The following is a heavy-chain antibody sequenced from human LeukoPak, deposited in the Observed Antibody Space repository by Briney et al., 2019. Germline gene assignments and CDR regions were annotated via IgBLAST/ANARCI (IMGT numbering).Heavy chain of an antibody. D-gene: IGHD4-17*01. V-gene: IGHV3-23*01. CDR1: GFTFNLYA. CDR3: AKRGLRGNWFHP. Sequence: PRGSLRLSCAAPGFTFNLYAMNWVRQAPGKGLEWVSSINGAGNSSYYADSLRGRFTVSRDNSKNTLYLQMNSRRAEDTAVYYCAKRGLRGNWFHPWGQGTLVTVSS. CDR2: INGAGNSS. J-gene: IGHJ5*02.